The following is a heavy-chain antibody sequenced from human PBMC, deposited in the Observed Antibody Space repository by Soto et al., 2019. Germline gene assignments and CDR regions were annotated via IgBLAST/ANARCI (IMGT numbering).Heavy chain of an antibody. V-gene: IGHV4-34*01. J-gene: IGHJ5*02. D-gene: IGHD3-22*01. CDR1: GGSFSGYY. Sequence: SETLSLTCAVYGGSFSGYYWSWIRQPPGKGLEWIGEINHSGSTNYNPSLKSRVTISVDTSKNQFSLKLSSVTAADTAVYYCARGMISYYYDSSGYGRNFGWFDPWGQGTLVTVPS. CDR2: INHSGST. CDR3: ARGMISYYYDSSGYGRNFGWFDP.